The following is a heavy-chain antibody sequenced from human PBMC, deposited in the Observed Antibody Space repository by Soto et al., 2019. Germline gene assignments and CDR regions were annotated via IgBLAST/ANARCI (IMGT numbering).Heavy chain of an antibody. J-gene: IGHJ6*02. Sequence: QTLSLTCAISGDSVSSNSAAWNWIRQSPSRGLEWLGRTYYRSKWYNDYAVSVKSRITINPDTSKNQFSLQLNSVTPEDTAVYYCARGEVEITFGGVSYGMDVWGQGTTVTAP. V-gene: IGHV6-1*01. CDR3: ARGEVEITFGGVSYGMDV. D-gene: IGHD3-16*01. CDR2: TYYRSKWYN. CDR1: GDSVSSNSAA.